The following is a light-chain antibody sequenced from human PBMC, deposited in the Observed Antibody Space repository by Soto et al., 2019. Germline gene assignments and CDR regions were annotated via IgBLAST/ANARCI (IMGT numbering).Light chain of an antibody. CDR1: QNILYNSNNKNY. CDR3: QQYYTSPTWT. CDR2: WAS. V-gene: IGKV4-1*01. Sequence: DIVMTQSPDSLAVSLGERATINCKSSQNILYNSNNKNYVAWYQQKPGQPPKLLIYWASIRESGVPDRFSGSGSGTDFTLTISSLQAEDVAVYYCQQYYTSPTWTFGHGTKVEIK. J-gene: IGKJ1*01.